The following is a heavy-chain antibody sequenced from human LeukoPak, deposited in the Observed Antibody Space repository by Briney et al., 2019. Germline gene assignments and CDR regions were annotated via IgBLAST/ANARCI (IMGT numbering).Heavy chain of an antibody. D-gene: IGHD6-19*01. CDR3: AGERGEEYSSGWYKRNYFDN. Sequence: PSGTLSLTCAVSGGSISSSNWWSWVRQPPGKGLEWIGEIYHSGSTNYNPSLESRVAISADMSKNQFSLKLTSVTGADTAVYYCAGERGEEYSSGWYKRNYFDNWGQGIRVTVSS. J-gene: IGHJ4*02. V-gene: IGHV4-4*02. CDR2: IYHSGST. CDR1: GGSISSSNW.